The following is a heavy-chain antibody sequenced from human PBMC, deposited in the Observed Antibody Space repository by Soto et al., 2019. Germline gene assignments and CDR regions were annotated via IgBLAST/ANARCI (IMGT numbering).Heavy chain of an antibody. V-gene: IGHV4-39*01. CDR3: ARHDGICSGGSCYSEWFDP. Sequence: SETLSLTCTVSGGSISSSSYYWGWIRQPPGKGLEWIGSIYYSGSTYYNPSLKSRVTISVDTSKNQFSLKLSSVTAADTAVYYCARHDGICSGGSCYSEWFDPWGQGTLVTVS. D-gene: IGHD2-15*01. J-gene: IGHJ5*02. CDR2: IYYSGST. CDR1: GGSISSSSYY.